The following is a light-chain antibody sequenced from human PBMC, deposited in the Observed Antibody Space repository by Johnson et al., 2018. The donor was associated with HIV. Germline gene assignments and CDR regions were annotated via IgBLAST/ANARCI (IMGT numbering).Light chain of an antibody. CDR1: RSNIGDNY. CDR2: DNN. J-gene: IGLJ1*01. CDR3: GKWDSSLSAYV. V-gene: IGLV1-51*01. Sequence: QSILTQPPSVSAAQGQKVTISCSGNRSNIGDNYVSWYQQVPGTAPKLLIYDNNKRPSGIPERFSGSQSGTYATLGIIVLQTGAEADYYCGKWDSSLSAYVFGTGTTITVL.